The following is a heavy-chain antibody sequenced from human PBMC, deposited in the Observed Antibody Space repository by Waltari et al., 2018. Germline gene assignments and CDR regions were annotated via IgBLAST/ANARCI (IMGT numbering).Heavy chain of an antibody. CDR2: IYPGDYEP. V-gene: IGHV5-51*03. CDR3: ARLTPKFYDFWSGYPSAAYGMDV. J-gene: IGHJ6*02. CDR1: GNRLTSYW. D-gene: IGHD3-3*01. Sequence: EVQLVQSGAEVKKPGEALRVSWRGSGNRLTSYWNGCVRQLPGKGLAWRGIIYPGDYEPRYSPSFQGQVTISADKSISTAYLQWSSLKASDTAMYYCARLTPKFYDFWSGYPSAAYGMDVWGQGTTVTVSS.